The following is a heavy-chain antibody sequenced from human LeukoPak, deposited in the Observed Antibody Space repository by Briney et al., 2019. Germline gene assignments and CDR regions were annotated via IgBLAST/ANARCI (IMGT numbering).Heavy chain of an antibody. V-gene: IGHV4-59*12. Sequence: SETLSLTCTVSGVSISSYYWSWVRQPPGKGLEWVGYIYYSGSTNYNPSLKSRVTILIDTSTNMFSMKLSSVTAADTAVYFCARGTFRQYGGPSWFDPWGQGTLVTVSS. J-gene: IGHJ5*02. D-gene: IGHD3-16*01. CDR1: GVSISSYY. CDR2: IYYSGST. CDR3: ARGTFRQYGGPSWFDP.